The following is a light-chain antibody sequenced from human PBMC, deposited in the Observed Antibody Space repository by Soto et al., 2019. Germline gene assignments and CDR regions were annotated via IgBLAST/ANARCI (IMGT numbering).Light chain of an antibody. CDR1: QGIRSS. V-gene: IGKV1-9*01. J-gene: IGKJ1*01. CDR3: QQIDSYPRT. Sequence: IQLTQSPSSLSASVGDRVTITCRAGQGIRSSLAWDQQKPGKAPKLLSSTASTFQTGVPSRFSGSGSGTDFALTISSLQPDDFATYYCQQIDSYPRTFGQGPKVEIK. CDR2: TAS.